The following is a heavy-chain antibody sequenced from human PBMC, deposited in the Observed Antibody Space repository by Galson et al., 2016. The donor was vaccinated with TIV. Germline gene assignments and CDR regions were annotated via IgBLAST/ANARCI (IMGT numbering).Heavy chain of an antibody. V-gene: IGHV1-3*01. CDR3: ARGATSDWPFDY. CDR1: GYTFTTYA. J-gene: IGHJ4*02. CDR2: INAGNGDT. D-gene: IGHD6-19*01. Sequence: SVKVSCKASGYTFTTYAIHWVRQAPGHGLEWMGWINAGNGDTKYSQKFQGRVTISRDTSASTAYMELSSLTSEDTAMYYCARGATSDWPFDYWGQGSLVTVSS.